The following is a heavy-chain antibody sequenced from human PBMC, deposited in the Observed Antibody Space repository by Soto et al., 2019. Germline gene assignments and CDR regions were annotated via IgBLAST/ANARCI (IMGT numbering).Heavy chain of an antibody. J-gene: IGHJ4*02. CDR3: TRTRPYWGEFDY. V-gene: IGHV1-8*01. D-gene: IGHD7-27*01. Sequence: QVQLVQSGAEVKKPGASVKVSCKASGYTFTNYDFHWVRQATGQGLEWMGWMSPNNGNTGYAQKFQGRVTMTKNTSITTAYMELSSLGSEDTAVYDCTRTRPYWGEFDYWGQGTLVTVSS. CDR1: GYTFTNYD. CDR2: MSPNNGNT.